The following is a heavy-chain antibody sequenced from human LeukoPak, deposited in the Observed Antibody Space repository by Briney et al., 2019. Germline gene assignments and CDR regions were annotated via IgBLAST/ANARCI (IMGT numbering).Heavy chain of an antibody. CDR1: GDSISNTIYY. D-gene: IGHD6-19*01. Sequence: SETLSLTCTVSGDSISNTIYYWAWIRQPPGKGLEWIGNIYYTGSTYYNPSLKGRVTMSVDTSRNQFSLKLSSVTAADTAVYYCARDRAVAVPFDYWGQGTLVTVSS. J-gene: IGHJ4*02. CDR2: IYYTGST. CDR3: ARDRAVAVPFDY. V-gene: IGHV4-39*07.